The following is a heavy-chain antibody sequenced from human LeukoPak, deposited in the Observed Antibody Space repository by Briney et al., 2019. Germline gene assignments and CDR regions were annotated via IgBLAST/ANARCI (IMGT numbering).Heavy chain of an antibody. V-gene: IGHV3-7*04. Sequence: PGGSLRLSCAASGFNFDHYWMTWVRQAPGKGLEWVANIKQDGSEKVYLDSMKGRFTISRGNSRDSLYLQMNSLRPEDTAVYYCARDPGSGWWGGFDLWGQGTLVTVSS. CDR3: ARDPGSGWWGGFDL. J-gene: IGHJ5*02. CDR1: GFNFDHYW. D-gene: IGHD6-19*01. CDR2: IKQDGSEK.